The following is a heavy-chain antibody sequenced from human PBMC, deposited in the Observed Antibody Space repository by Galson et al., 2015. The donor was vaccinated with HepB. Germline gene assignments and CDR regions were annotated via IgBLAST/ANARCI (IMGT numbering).Heavy chain of an antibody. Sequence: SLRLSCAASGFTFSSYGMHWVRQAPGKGLEWVAVISYDGSNKYYADSVKGRFTISRDNSKNTLYLQMNSLRAEDTAVYYCAASVGAYCGGDCYRYYYYYYMDVWGKGTTVTVSS. J-gene: IGHJ6*03. CDR1: GFTFSSYG. CDR2: ISYDGSNK. D-gene: IGHD2-21*01. CDR3: AASVGAYCGGDCYRYYYYYYMDV. V-gene: IGHV3-30*03.